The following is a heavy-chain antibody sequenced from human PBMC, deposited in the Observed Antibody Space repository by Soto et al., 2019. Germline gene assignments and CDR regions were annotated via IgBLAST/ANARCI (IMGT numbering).Heavy chain of an antibody. CDR1: GFTFSSYS. Sequence: EVQLVESGGGLVQPGGSLRLSCAASGFTFSSYSMHWVRQAPGKGLEYVSAISSNGGTTSYANSVKGRFSISRDNSKNMLYFQMGSLRAEDRAVYYCGGYSGDGIWSWGQGTLVTVSS. CDR2: ISSNGGTT. D-gene: IGHD1-26*01. CDR3: GGYSGDGIWS. J-gene: IGHJ5*02. V-gene: IGHV3-64*01.